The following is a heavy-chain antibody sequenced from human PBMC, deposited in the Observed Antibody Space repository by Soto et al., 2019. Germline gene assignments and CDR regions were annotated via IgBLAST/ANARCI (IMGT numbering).Heavy chain of an antibody. D-gene: IGHD1-1*01. CDR3: ARSTGRDGYNNFDY. CDR2: ISSSSSYI. CDR1: GFTFSIYS. J-gene: IGHJ4*02. Sequence: PGGSLRLSCAASGFTFSIYSMNWVRQAPGKGLEWVSSISSSSSYIYYADSVKGRFTISRDNAKNSLYLQMNTLRAEDTAVYYCARSTGRDGYNNFDYWGQGTLVTVSS. V-gene: IGHV3-21*01.